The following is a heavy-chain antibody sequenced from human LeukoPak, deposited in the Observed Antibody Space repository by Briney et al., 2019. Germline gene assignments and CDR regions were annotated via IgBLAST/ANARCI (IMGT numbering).Heavy chain of an antibody. V-gene: IGHV3-64*01. CDR2: ISSNGGST. Sequence: SGRSLRLSCAASGFTFSSYAMHWVRQAPGKGLESVSAISSNGGSTYYANSVKGRFTISRDNSKNTLYLQMGSLRAEDMAVYYCARAMIGRGYSSSWTPNDAFDIWGQGTMVTVSS. J-gene: IGHJ3*02. CDR3: ARAMIGRGYSSSWTPNDAFDI. CDR1: GFTFSSYA. D-gene: IGHD6-13*01.